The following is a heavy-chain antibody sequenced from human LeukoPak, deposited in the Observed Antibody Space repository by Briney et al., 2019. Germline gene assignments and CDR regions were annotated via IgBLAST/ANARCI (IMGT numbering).Heavy chain of an antibody. Sequence: SETLSLTCTVSGGSISSGGYYWSWIRQHPGKGLEWSGYIYYSGSTYYNPSLKSRVTISRDTSKNQFFLKLRSVAAADKDVYYCERGPPFDIWGQGTMVTVSS. CDR1: GGSISSGGYY. CDR3: ERGPPFDI. CDR2: IYYSGST. J-gene: IGHJ3*02. V-gene: IGHV4-31*03.